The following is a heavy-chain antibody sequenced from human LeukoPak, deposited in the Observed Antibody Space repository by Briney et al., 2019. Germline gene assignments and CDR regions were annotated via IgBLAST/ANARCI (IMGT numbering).Heavy chain of an antibody. CDR2: IYTSGST. CDR3: ASGWEIAAAGTYYYYGMDV. Sequence: SETLSLTCTVSGGSISSYYWSWIRQPAGKGLEWIGRIYTSGSTNYNPSLKSRVTMSVDTSKNQFSLKLSSVTAADTAVYYCASGWEIAAAGTYYYYGMDVWGQGTTVTVSS. J-gene: IGHJ6*02. CDR1: GGSISSYY. D-gene: IGHD6-13*01. V-gene: IGHV4-4*07.